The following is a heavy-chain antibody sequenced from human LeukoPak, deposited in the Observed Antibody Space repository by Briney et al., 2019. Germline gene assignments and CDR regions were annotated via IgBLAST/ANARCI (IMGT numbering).Heavy chain of an antibody. J-gene: IGHJ4*02. CDR3: ARVLAAAAHFDY. V-gene: IGHV4-39*01. CDR1: GGSVSNNNYY. D-gene: IGHD6-13*01. CDR2: LSYSRST. Sequence: SETLSLTCTVSGGSVSNNNYYWGWIRQPPGKGLEWIGSLSYSRSTYYNPSLKSRATISVDTSKNQFSLKVSSVTAADTAVYYCARVLAAAAHFDYWGQETLVTASS.